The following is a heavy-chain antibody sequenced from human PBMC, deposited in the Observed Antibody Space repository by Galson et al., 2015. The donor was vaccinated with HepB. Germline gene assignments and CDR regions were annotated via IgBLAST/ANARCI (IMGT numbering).Heavy chain of an antibody. J-gene: IGHJ3*02. CDR1: GFTFSSYA. D-gene: IGHD3-10*01. CDR2: ISYDGSNK. V-gene: IGHV3-30-3*01. Sequence: SLRLSCAASGFTFSSYAMHWVRQAPGKGLEWVAVISYDGSNKYYADSVKGRFTISRDNSKNTLYLQMNSLRAEDTAVYYCARWRERITMVWGAFDIWGQGTMVTVSS. CDR3: ARWRERITMVWGAFDI.